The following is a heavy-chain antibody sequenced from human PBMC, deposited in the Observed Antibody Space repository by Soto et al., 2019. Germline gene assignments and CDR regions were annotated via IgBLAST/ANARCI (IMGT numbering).Heavy chain of an antibody. V-gene: IGHV3-23*01. CDR2: ISGSGGST. CDR3: AKDSPYSASYKEDGFDI. J-gene: IGHJ3*02. Sequence: GGSLRLSCEVSGFTFSSYAMSWVRQAPGRGLEWVSSISGSGGSTYHADSVNGRFTISRDNSKNTVFLQMNSLRAEDTAVYYCAKDSPYSASYKEDGFDIWGEGSLVTVSS. CDR1: GFTFSSYA. D-gene: IGHD1-26*01.